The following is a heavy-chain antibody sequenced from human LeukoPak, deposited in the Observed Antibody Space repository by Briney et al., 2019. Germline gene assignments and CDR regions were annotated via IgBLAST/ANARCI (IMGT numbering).Heavy chain of an antibody. V-gene: IGHV4-59*01. D-gene: IGHD3-3*01. CDR2: IYYSGST. J-gene: IGHJ6*03. CDR1: GGSISSYY. Sequence: PSETLSLTCTVSGGSISSYYWRWIRQPPGKGLEWIGYIYYSGSTNYNPSLKSRVTISVDTSKNQFSLKLSSVTAADTAVYYCARARAIFGVVIIPPYMDVWGKGTTVTVSS. CDR3: ARARAIFGVVIIPPYMDV.